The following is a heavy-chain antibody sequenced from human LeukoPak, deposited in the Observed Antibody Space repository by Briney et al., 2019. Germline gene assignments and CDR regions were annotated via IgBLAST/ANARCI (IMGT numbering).Heavy chain of an antibody. CDR1: GFTFGSYA. Sequence: PGGSLRLSCAASGFTFGSYAMSWVRQAPGKGLEWVSTISGSGGSPYYADSVKGRFTISRDNSKNTLYLQMNSLRAEDTAVFYCAKAQHSSIWGYFDDWGQGTLVTVSS. D-gene: IGHD6-13*01. CDR3: AKAQHSSIWGYFDD. V-gene: IGHV3-23*01. CDR2: ISGSGGSP. J-gene: IGHJ4*02.